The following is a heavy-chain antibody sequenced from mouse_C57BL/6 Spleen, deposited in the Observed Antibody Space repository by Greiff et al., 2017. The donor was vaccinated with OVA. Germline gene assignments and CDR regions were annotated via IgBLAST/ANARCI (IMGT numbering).Heavy chain of an antibody. CDR2: IYPGDGDT. D-gene: IGHD3-2*01. Sequence: QVQLQQSGPELVKPGASVKISCKASGYAFSSSWMNWVKQRPGKGLEWIGRIYPGDGDTNYNGKFKGKATLTADKSSSTAYMQLSSLTSEDSAVYFCARWQTARFAYWGQGTLVTVSA. V-gene: IGHV1-82*01. J-gene: IGHJ3*01. CDR3: ARWQTARFAY. CDR1: GYAFSSSW.